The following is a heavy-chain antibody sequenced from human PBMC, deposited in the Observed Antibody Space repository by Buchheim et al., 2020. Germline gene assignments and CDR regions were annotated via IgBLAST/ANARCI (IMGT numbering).Heavy chain of an antibody. J-gene: IGHJ4*02. CDR1: GFTLSSYV. D-gene: IGHD3-10*01. CDR3: AKAGAGIYWDY. Sequence: EVQLLESGGGLIQPGGSLRLSCAASGFTLSSYVMSWVRQAPGKGLEWVSSISGSGANTYYADSVKGRFTISRDNSKSKLYLQMNSLRAEDTAIYYCAKAGAGIYWDYWGQGTL. V-gene: IGHV3-23*01. CDR2: ISGSGANT.